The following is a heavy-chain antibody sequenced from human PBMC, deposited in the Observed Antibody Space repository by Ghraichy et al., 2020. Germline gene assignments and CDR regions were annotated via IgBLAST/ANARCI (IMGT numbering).Heavy chain of an antibody. CDR1: GGSFIGSC. CDR2: INHSGST. J-gene: IGHJ4*02. V-gene: IGHV4-34*01. D-gene: IGHD5-18*01. Sequence: SETLSLTCAVYGGSFIGSCWTWIRQPPGKGLEWIGEINHSGSTNYNPSLKSRVTISVDTSKNQFSLKLSSVTAADTAVYYCARTRGDSYGLSHIDYWGQGTLVNVSS. CDR3: ARTRGDSYGLSHIDY.